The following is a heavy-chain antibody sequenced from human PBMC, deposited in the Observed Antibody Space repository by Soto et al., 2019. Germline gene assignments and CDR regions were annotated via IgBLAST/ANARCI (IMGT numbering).Heavy chain of an antibody. CDR1: GYTFTSYG. J-gene: IGHJ6*02. CDR3: ARVRSMITFGGVIDYYYYGMDV. D-gene: IGHD3-16*02. CDR2: ISAYNGNT. Sequence: QVQLVQSGAEVKKPGASVKVSCKASGYTFTSYGISWVRQAPGQGLEWMGWISAYNGNTNYAQKLQGRVTMTTDTSTSTAYMELRSLRSDETAVYYCARVRSMITFGGVIDYYYYGMDVWGQGTTVTVSS. V-gene: IGHV1-18*01.